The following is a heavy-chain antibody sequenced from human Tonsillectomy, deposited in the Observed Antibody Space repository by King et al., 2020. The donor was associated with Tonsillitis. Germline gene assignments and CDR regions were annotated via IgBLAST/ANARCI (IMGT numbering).Heavy chain of an antibody. D-gene: IGHD6-13*01. Sequence: VQLVESGGGLVKPGGSLRLSCAASGFTFSSYSMNWVRQAPGKGLEWVSSISSSSSYIYYADSVKGRFTISRDNAKNSLYLQMNSLRAEDTAVYYCARDTHAGYSSRHVRYMEYYYGMDVWGQGTTVTVSS. V-gene: IGHV3-21*01. CDR3: ARDTHAGYSSRHVRYMEYYYGMDV. CDR1: GFTFSSYS. J-gene: IGHJ6*02. CDR2: ISSSSSYI.